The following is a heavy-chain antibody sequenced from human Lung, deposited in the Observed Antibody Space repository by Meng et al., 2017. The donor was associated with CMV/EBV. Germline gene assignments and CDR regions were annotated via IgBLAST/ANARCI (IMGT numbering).Heavy chain of an antibody. J-gene: IGHJ4*02. CDR1: GFTFSNYA. Sequence: GGSLRLXCAASGFTFSNYAMSWVRQAPGKGLEWVSVVYSASGNTYYADSVKGRFTVSRDNSKNTLDLQLNSLRTEDTAVYYCAKIHSSSWFFDSWGQGTXVTGAS. CDR3: AKIHSSSWFFDS. V-gene: IGHV3-23*03. D-gene: IGHD6-13*01. CDR2: VYSASGNT.